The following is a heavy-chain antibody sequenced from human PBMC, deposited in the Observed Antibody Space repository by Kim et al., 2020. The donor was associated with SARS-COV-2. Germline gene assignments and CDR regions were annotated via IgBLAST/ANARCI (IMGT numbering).Heavy chain of an antibody. V-gene: IGHV1-46*01. CDR2: INPSGGST. CDR1: GYTFTSYY. D-gene: IGHD2-15*01. J-gene: IGHJ3*02. Sequence: ASVKVSCKASGYTFTSYYMHWVRQAPGQGLEWMGIINPSGGSTSYAQKFQGRVTMTRDTSTSTVYMELSSLRSEDTAVYYCARELVVVAATGAFDIWGQGTMVTVSS. CDR3: ARELVVVAATGAFDI.